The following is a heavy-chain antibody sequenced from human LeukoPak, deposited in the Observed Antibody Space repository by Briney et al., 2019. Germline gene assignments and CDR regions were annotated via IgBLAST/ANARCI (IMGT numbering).Heavy chain of an antibody. J-gene: IGHJ6*02. Sequence: SETLSLTCTVSGGSISTYYWSWIRQPPGKGLEWIAYIDYRGSTTYNPSLRSRVTISVDTSKNQFSLKLSSVTAADTAVYYCARGGPGDFWSGYYYYYGMDVWGQGTTVTVSS. V-gene: IGHV4-59*01. CDR1: GGSISTYY. D-gene: IGHD3-3*01. CDR2: IDYRGST. CDR3: ARGGPGDFWSGYYYYYGMDV.